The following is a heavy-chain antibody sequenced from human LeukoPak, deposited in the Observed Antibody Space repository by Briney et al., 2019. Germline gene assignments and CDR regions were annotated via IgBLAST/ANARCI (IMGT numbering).Heavy chain of an antibody. J-gene: IGHJ6*02. CDR1: GYTFTGYY. CDR2: INPNSGGT. Sequence: ASVKVSCKASGYTFTGYYMHWVRQAPGQGLEWMGWINPNSGGTNYAQKFQGRVTMTRDTSISTVYMELSRLRSDDTAVYYCARERSGYSYGQYGMDVWGQGTTVTVSS. V-gene: IGHV1-2*02. D-gene: IGHD5-18*01. CDR3: ARERSGYSYGQYGMDV.